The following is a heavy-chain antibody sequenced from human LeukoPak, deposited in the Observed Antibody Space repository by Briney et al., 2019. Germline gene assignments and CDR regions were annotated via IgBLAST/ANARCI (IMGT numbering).Heavy chain of an antibody. J-gene: IGHJ4*02. D-gene: IGHD6-19*01. CDR1: GYTFTSYA. V-gene: IGHV1-3*01. CDR3: ATSGRAVAGIGFNY. Sequence: ASVKVSCKASGYTFTSYAIHWVRQAPGQRLEWMEWINAGNGNTEYLQKSLGRVTITRDTSASTVYMELSSLRSEDTAVYYCATSGRAVAGIGFNYWGQGTLVTVSS. CDR2: INAGNGNT.